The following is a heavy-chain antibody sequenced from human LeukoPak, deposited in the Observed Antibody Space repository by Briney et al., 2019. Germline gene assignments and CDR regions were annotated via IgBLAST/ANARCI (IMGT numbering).Heavy chain of an antibody. D-gene: IGHD2-21*02. CDR2: IYHSGST. CDR3: ARSRGGYCGGDCYSDAFDI. CDR1: GYSISSGYY. Sequence: SETLSLTCTVSGYSISSGYYWGWIRQPPGKGLEWIGSIYHSGSTYYNPSLKSRVTISVDTSKNQFSLKLSSVTAADTAVYYCARSRGGYCGGDCYSDAFDIWGQGTMVTVSS. J-gene: IGHJ3*02. V-gene: IGHV4-38-2*02.